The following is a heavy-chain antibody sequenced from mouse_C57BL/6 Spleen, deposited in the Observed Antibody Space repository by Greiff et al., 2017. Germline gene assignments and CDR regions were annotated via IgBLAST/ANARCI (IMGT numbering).Heavy chain of an antibody. CDR3: AREYCGRSSYFDY. Sequence: VQLQQPGAELVRPGSSVKLSCKASGYTFTSYWMHWVKQRPIQGLAWIGNIDPSDSETPYNPTFKDKATLTVDQSSSTAYMQLSSLPSEDSAVDYSAREYCGRSSYFDYWGQGTTLTVSS. V-gene: IGHV1-52*01. CDR1: GYTFTSYW. J-gene: IGHJ2*01. CDR2: IDPSDSET. D-gene: IGHD1-1*01.